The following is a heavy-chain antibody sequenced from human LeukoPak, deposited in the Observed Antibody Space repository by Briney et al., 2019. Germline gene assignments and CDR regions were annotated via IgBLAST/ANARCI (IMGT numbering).Heavy chain of an antibody. CDR2: MYYSEST. J-gene: IGHJ5*02. D-gene: IGHD6-13*01. V-gene: IGHV4-59*01. CDR1: GGSISSSY. Sequence: SSETLSLTCTVSGGSISSSYWSWIRQPPGKGLEWIGYMYYSESTNYNPSLKSRVTMSVDTSKNQFSLKLSSVSAADTAVYYCARGGVAAAGTDWFDPWGQGTLVTVSS. CDR3: ARGGVAAAGTDWFDP.